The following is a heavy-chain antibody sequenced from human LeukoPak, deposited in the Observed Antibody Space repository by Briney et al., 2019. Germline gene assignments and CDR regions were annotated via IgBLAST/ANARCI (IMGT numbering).Heavy chain of an antibody. D-gene: IGHD3-9*01. CDR3: AKGSVYGILTGYCTHFDY. V-gene: IGHV3-30*18. CDR1: GFTFSSYG. Sequence: PGRSLRLSCAASGFTFSSYGMHWVRQAPGKGLEWVAVISYDGSNKYYADSVKGRFTISRDNSKNTLYLQMNSLRAEDTAVYYCAKGSVYGILTGYCTHFDYWGQGTLVTVSS. CDR2: ISYDGSNK. J-gene: IGHJ4*02.